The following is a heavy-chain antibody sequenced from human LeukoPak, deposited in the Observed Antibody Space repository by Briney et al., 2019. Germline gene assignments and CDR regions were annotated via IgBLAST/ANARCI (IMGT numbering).Heavy chain of an antibody. Sequence: SETLSPTCTVSGDSISSTSYYWDWIRQPPGKGLEWIGSIYNSGTTYYNPSLKSRVTISVDTSKNQFSLKVSSVTAADTAVYYCASRVYGLGSFNYWGQGTLVAVSS. CDR2: IYNSGTT. CDR1: GDSISSTSYY. D-gene: IGHD3-10*01. V-gene: IGHV4-39*01. J-gene: IGHJ4*01. CDR3: ASRVYGLGSFNY.